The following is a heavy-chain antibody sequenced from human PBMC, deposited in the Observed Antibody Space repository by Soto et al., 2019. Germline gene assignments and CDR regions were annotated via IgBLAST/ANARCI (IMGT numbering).Heavy chain of an antibody. CDR2: INHSGST. CDR3: AGASSGYYYYYYGMDV. J-gene: IGHJ6*02. CDR1: CGSFIGYY. D-gene: IGHD3-22*01. Sequence: PSETLSLTCAFYCGSFIGYYWSWIRQPPGKGLEWIGEINHSGSTNYNPSLKSRVTISVDTSKNQFSLKLSSVTAADTAVYYCAGASSGYYYYYYGMDVWGQGTTVTVSS. V-gene: IGHV4-34*01.